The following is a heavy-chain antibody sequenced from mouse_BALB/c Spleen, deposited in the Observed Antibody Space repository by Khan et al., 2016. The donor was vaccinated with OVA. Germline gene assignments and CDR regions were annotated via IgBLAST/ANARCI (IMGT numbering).Heavy chain of an antibody. V-gene: IGHV1S132*01. CDR1: GYTFTNYW. Sequence: QVQLQQSGAELVKPGASVKLSCKTSGYTFTNYWIQWIKQRPGQGLGWIGQIFPGTGTTYYNEIFKAKATLTIDTSPSTAYMQLTSLTSEDCAVYFCARGYVGNYEFAYWGQGTLVTVSP. CDR2: IFPGTGTT. D-gene: IGHD2-1*01. J-gene: IGHJ3*01. CDR3: ARGYVGNYEFAY.